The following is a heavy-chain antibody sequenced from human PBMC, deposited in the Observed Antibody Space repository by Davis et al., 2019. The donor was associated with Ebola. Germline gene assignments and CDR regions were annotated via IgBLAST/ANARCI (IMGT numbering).Heavy chain of an antibody. CDR1: GFTFSSYA. CDR2: ISYDGSNK. D-gene: IGHD4-17*01. V-gene: IGHV3-30-3*01. Sequence: PGGSLRLSCAASGFTFSSYAMHWVRQAPGKGLEWVAVISYDGSNKYYADSVKGRFTISRDNSKNTLYLQMNSLRAEDTAVYYCARVDTAGDPDYWGQGTLVTVSS. J-gene: IGHJ4*02. CDR3: ARVDTAGDPDY.